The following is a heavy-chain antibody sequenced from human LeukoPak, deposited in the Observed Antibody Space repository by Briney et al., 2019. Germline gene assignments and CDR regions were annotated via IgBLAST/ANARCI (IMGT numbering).Heavy chain of an antibody. Sequence: SETLSLTCTVSGGSISSYYWSWIRQPPGKGLEWIGYIYYSGSTNYNPSLKSRVTISVDTSKNQFSLKLSSVTAADTAVYYCAKESVDSGYDITHNWFDPWGQGTLVTVSS. CDR3: AKESVDSGYDITHNWFDP. CDR1: GGSISSYY. V-gene: IGHV4-59*01. J-gene: IGHJ5*02. CDR2: IYYSGST. D-gene: IGHD5-12*01.